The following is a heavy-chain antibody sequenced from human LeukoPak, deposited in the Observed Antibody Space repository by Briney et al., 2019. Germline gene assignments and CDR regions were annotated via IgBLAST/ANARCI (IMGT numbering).Heavy chain of an antibody. J-gene: IGHJ6*03. V-gene: IGHV1-24*01. Sequence: ASVNVSCKASGYTFTSYYMHWVRQAPGKGLEWMGGFDPEDGETIYAQKFQGRVTMTEDTSTDTAYMELSSLRSEDTAVYYCATSDYYGSGRSTYYYYMDVWGKGTTVTISS. CDR3: ATSDYYGSGRSTYYYYMDV. D-gene: IGHD3-10*01. CDR1: GYTFTSYY. CDR2: FDPEDGET.